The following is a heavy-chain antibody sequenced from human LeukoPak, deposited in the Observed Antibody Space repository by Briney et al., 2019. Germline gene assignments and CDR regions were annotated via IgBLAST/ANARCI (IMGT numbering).Heavy chain of an antibody. CDR1: GGSFSGYY. CDR3: ARGLSGWYKSYYFDY. D-gene: IGHD6-19*01. V-gene: IGHV4-34*01. J-gene: IGHJ4*02. Sequence: SETLSLTCAVYGGSFSGYYWSWIRQPPGKGLEWIGEINHSGSTNYNPSLKSRVTISVDTSKNQFSLKLSSVTAADTAVYYCARGLSGWYKSYYFDYWLQGTMVSVRS. CDR2: INHSGST.